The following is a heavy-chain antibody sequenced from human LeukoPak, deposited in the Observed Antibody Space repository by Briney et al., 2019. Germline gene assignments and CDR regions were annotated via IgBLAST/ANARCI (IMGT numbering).Heavy chain of an antibody. CDR1: GFTFSSYA. J-gene: IGHJ4*02. Sequence: PGGSLRLSCAASGFTFSSYAMHWVRQAPGQGLEWMGWINPNSGGTNYAQKFQGRVTMTRDTSISTAYMELSRLRSDDTAVYYCARAPLPRYYDILTGSRSFIDYWGQGTLVTVSS. V-gene: IGHV1-2*02. CDR2: INPNSGGT. CDR3: ARAPLPRYYDILTGSRSFIDY. D-gene: IGHD3-9*01.